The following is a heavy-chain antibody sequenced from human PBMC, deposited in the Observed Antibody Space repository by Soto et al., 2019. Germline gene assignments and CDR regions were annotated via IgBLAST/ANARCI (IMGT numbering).Heavy chain of an antibody. V-gene: IGHV1-69*06. CDR2: IIPISGAA. J-gene: IGHJ4*02. CDR3: ARDMTRTVVPYFDF. D-gene: IGHD1-7*01. CDR1: GGTFSNYV. Sequence: SVKVSCKASGGTFSNYVVNWVRQAPGQGLEWMGRIIPISGAANYAQKFQGRVTITADKSTSTSYMELSSLRSEGTAVYYCARDMTRTVVPYFDFWGQGTLVTVSS.